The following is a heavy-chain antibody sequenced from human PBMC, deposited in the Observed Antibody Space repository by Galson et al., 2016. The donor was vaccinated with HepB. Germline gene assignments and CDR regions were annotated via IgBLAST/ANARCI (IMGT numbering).Heavy chain of an antibody. J-gene: IGHJ4*02. CDR3: IVRDFGDYGGVIYYFDY. Sequence: SLRLSCAASGFTFSGSAMHWVRQASGKGLEWVGRIRSKANNYAAAYAASVKGRFTISRDDSKNTAYLEMSSLKTEDTAVYYCIVRDFGDYGGVIYYFDYWGQGTLVPVSS. D-gene: IGHD4-17*01. V-gene: IGHV3-73*01. CDR1: GFTFSGSA. CDR2: IRSKANNYAA.